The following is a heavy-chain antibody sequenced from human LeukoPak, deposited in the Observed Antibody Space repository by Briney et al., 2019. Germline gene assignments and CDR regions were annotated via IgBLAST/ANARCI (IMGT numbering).Heavy chain of an antibody. J-gene: IGHJ4*02. CDR3: ARGRYYDFWSGYYAGYFDY. CDR1: GYTFTSYG. D-gene: IGHD3-3*01. Sequence: ASVKVSCKASGYTFTSYGISWVRQAPGQGLEWMGWISAYNGNTNYAQKLQGRVTMTTDTSTSTVYMELSSLRSEDTAVYYCARGRYYDFWSGYYAGYFDYWGQGTLVTVSS. V-gene: IGHV1-18*01. CDR2: ISAYNGNT.